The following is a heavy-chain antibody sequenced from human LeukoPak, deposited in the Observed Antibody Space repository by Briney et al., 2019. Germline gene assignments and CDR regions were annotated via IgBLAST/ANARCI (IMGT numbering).Heavy chain of an antibody. CDR1: GYTFTSYG. V-gene: IGHV1-18*01. CDR2: ISTYNGDT. J-gene: IGHJ4*02. CDR3: ARGSSYGFSMGY. Sequence: ASVKVSGKASGYTFTSYGINWVRQAPGQGLEWMGWISTYNGDTNYAQKLQGRVTMTTDTSTSTAYMELRSLRSDDTAVYYCARGSSYGFSMGYWGQGTLVTVSS. D-gene: IGHD3-16*01.